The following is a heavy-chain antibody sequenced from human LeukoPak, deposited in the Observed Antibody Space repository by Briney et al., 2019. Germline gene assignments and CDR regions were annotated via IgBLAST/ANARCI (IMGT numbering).Heavy chain of an antibody. CDR2: INHSGST. J-gene: IGHJ4*02. V-gene: IGHV4-34*01. CDR1: GGSFSGYY. CDR3: ATPYSSSWYPELLFDY. Sequence: SETLSLTCAVYGGSFSGYYWSWIRQPPGKGLEWIGEINHSGSTNYNPSLKSRVTISVDTSKNQFSLKLSSVTAADTAVYYCATPYSSSWYPELLFDYWGQGTLVTVSS. D-gene: IGHD6-13*01.